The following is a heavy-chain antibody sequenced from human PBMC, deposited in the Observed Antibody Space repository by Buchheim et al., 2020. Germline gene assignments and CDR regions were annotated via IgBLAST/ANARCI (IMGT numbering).Heavy chain of an antibody. CDR2: IRDSGGDT. CDR1: GFTFRNYA. J-gene: IGHJ4*02. Sequence: VQLLESGGGLVQPGGSLRLSCAASGFTFRNYAMSWVRQAPGKGPEWFPAIRDSGGDTYLADSVKGRFTISRDNSMNTLYLQMNSLRAEDTAVYYCAKGDSGSRSYYFDFWGQGTL. V-gene: IGHV3-23*01. D-gene: IGHD6-19*01. CDR3: AKGDSGSRSYYFDF.